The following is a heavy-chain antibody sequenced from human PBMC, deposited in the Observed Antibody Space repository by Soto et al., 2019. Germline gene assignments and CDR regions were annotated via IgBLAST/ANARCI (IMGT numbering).Heavy chain of an antibody. CDR1: GFPFSSYW. Sequence: EVQLVDSGGDLVQPGESLRLPCAASGFPFSSYWMSWVRQAPGKGLEWVANIKPDGSEKYYVDSVKGRFTISRDNAKTSLYLQMNSRRAEDTALYYCVRGGYYFNDWGQGTLVTVSS. D-gene: IGHD3-22*01. CDR3: VRGGYYFND. V-gene: IGHV3-7*01. CDR2: IKPDGSEK. J-gene: IGHJ4*02.